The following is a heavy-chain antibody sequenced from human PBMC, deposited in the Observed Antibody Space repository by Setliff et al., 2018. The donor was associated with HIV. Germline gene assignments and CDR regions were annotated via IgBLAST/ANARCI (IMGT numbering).Heavy chain of an antibody. CDR2: IYYTGNT. Sequence: SETLSLTCTVSGGSISSYYWSWIRQSPGKGLEWIGYIYYTGNTNYSPSLKSRVTISVDTSKNQFSLKMTSVTAADTAVYYCARHYPRSDDAFDIWGQGTRGTVS. CDR3: ARHYPRSDDAFDI. V-gene: IGHV4-59*08. CDR1: GGSISSYY. J-gene: IGHJ3*02. D-gene: IGHD6-19*01.